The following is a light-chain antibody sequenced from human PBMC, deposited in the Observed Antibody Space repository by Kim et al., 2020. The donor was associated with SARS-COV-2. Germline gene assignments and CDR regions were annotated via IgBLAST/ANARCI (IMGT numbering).Light chain of an antibody. CDR1: SNQVGRQG. V-gene: IGLV10-54*04. CDR2: QKY. J-gene: IGLJ3*02. CDR3: SAWDSRLGGWV. Sequence: QAPPFTCPADSNQVGRQGAAWLPQHPGQTPKLPFYQKYHRPSGISERFSTSRSENTASLTIAGRRPDDEDDYYCSAWDSRLGGWVFGEETQQTVL.